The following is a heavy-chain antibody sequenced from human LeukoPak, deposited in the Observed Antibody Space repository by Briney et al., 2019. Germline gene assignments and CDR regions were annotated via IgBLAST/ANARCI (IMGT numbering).Heavy chain of an antibody. Sequence: EASVTVSCKASGYTLTGYYMHWVRQAPGQGLEWMGWINPNSGGTNYAQKFQGWVTMTRDTSISTAYMELSRLRSDDTAVYYCARARGYYYDSSGYYYDLPGDYWGQGTLVTVSS. CDR2: INPNSGGT. D-gene: IGHD3-22*01. J-gene: IGHJ4*02. CDR3: ARARGYYYDSSGYYYDLPGDY. V-gene: IGHV1-2*04. CDR1: GYTLTGYY.